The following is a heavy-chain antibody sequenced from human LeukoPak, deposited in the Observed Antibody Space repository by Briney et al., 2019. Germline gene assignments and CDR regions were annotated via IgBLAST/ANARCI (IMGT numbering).Heavy chain of an antibody. CDR2: ISNDGSNE. CDR1: GFTFSSYA. CDR3: ARDMDY. Sequence: PGRSLRLSCAASGFTFSSYAMHWVRQAPGKGLEWVAIISNDGSNEHSADSVKGRFTISRDNSKNTLYLQMNSLRAEDTAVYYCARDMDYWGQGTLVTVSS. J-gene: IGHJ4*02. V-gene: IGHV3-30*01.